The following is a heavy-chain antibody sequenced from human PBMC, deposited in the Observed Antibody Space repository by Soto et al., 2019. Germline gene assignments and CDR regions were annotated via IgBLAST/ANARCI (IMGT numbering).Heavy chain of an antibody. D-gene: IGHD1-20*01. CDR1: GFTFSSYA. J-gene: IGHJ4*02. CDR3: AKAKVYTWNPGSFDY. Sequence: QSGGSLRLSCPASGFTFSSYAISWVRQAQGEGLGWVAGISASGAAAYYAHRLKGRFTISRDRFKSTVYMEMNSLRAEDTAVYYCAKAKVYTWNPGSFDYWGQGTLVTVSS. CDR2: ISASGAAA. V-gene: IGHV3-23*01.